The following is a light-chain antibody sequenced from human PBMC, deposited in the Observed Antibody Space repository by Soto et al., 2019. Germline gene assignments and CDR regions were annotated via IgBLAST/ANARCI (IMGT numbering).Light chain of an antibody. CDR3: QQYNNWPPWT. CDR2: GAS. J-gene: IGKJ1*01. V-gene: IGKV3-15*01. Sequence: EIVMTQSPATLSVSPGERATLSCRASQSVSSNLAWYQQKPGQAPRLLIDGASTRATGIPARFSGSGSGTEFTLTISSLQFEDFAVYYCQQYNNWPPWTFGQGTKVDIK. CDR1: QSVSSN.